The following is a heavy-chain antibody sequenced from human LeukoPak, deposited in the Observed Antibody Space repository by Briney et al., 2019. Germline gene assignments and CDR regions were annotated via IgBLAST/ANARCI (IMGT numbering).Heavy chain of an antibody. CDR2: IYHSGST. CDR3: AREAGKYGYCSSTSCYPDY. CDR1: GGSISSGGYY. J-gene: IGHJ4*02. D-gene: IGHD2-2*01. Sequence: SETRSLTRTVSGGSISSGGYYWSWIRQPPGKGLEWIGYIYHSGSTYYNPSLKSRVTISVDRSKNQFSLKLSSVTAADTAGYYCAREAGKYGYCSSTSCYPDYWGQGTLVTVSS. V-gene: IGHV4-30-2*01.